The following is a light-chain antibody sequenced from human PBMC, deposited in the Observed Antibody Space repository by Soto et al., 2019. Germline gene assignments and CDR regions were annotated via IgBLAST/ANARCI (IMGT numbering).Light chain of an antibody. J-gene: IGKJ5*01. CDR3: QQYDSSPRT. Sequence: EIVMTQSPATLSVSPGERATLSCRASQSVSSRLAWYQQKPGQAPRLLISGASNRATGIPDRFSGSGSGTDFTLTISRLEPEDFAVYWCQQYDSSPRTFGQGTRLEIK. CDR1: QSVSSR. CDR2: GAS. V-gene: IGKV3-20*01.